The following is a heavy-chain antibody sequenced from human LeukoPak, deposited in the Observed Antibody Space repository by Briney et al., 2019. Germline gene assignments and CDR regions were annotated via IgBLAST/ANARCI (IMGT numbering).Heavy chain of an antibody. CDR1: GYTFSSYG. Sequence: ASVKVSCKASGYTFSSYGFSWVRQAPGQGLEWMGWISTYNGNTNYAQKLQGRVTMTTDTSTSTAYMELRSLRSDDTAVYYCARESLTFFGVFTPFFDSGGKEPLFPVPS. J-gene: IGHJ4*02. CDR3: ARESLTFFGVFTPFFDS. D-gene: IGHD3-3*01. V-gene: IGHV1-18*01. CDR2: ISTYNGNT.